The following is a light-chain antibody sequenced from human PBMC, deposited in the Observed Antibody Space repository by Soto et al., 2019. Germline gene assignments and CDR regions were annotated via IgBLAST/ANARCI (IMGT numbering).Light chain of an antibody. CDR3: QQYNKWPRT. Sequence: EIVMTQSPATLSVSPGERATLSCRASQSVSSNLAWYQQKPGQSPRLLLYGASTRATGIPARFSGSGSGTEFTLTISSLQSEDFAVYYCQQYNKWPRTFGQGTKMEIK. V-gene: IGKV3-15*01. CDR2: GAS. CDR1: QSVSSN. J-gene: IGKJ1*01.